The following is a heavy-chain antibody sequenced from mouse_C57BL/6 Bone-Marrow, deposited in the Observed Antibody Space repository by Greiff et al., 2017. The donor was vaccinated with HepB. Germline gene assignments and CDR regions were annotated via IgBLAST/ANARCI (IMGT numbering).Heavy chain of an antibody. J-gene: IGHJ3*01. Sequence: EVPVVASVGCLVQPGGSMPLSCVASGFPFRHYWMNWVRQSPEKGLEWVAQLRLKSDHYATPYAESVKGRFTISRDDSKSSVYLQMNNLRAEDTGIDYCTGGSRGAYWGQGTLVTVSA. CDR1: GFPFRHYW. V-gene: IGHV6-3*01. CDR2: LRLKSDHYAT. D-gene: IGHD1-1*01. CDR3: TGGSRGAY.